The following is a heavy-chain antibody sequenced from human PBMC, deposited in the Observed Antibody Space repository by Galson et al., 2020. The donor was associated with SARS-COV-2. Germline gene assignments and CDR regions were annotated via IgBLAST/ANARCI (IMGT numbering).Heavy chain of an antibody. J-gene: IGHJ4*02. V-gene: IGHV3-23*01. CDR2: VSGSGGST. D-gene: IGHD6-19*01. CDR3: AAGAVAGTGY. Sequence: GESLKISCAASGFTFSSYVLSWVRQAPGMGLEWVSGVSGSGGSTYYADSVRGRFTISRDNSKNTLYLQMNSLRAEDTAVYYCAAGAVAGTGYWGQGTPVTVSS. CDR1: GFTFSSYV.